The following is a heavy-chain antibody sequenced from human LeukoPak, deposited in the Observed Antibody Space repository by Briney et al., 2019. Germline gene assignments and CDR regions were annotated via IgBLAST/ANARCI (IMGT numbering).Heavy chain of an antibody. Sequence: GGSLRLSCAASGFTFSSYWMHWVRQAPGKGLVWVSRINTDGSSTTYADSVKGRFTISRDNAKNTLYLQMNSLRADDTAVYYCAKGLMGAIPYYFDYWGQGTLVTVSS. D-gene: IGHD1-26*01. CDR3: AKGLMGAIPYYFDY. J-gene: IGHJ4*02. CDR2: INTDGSST. CDR1: GFTFSSYW. V-gene: IGHV3-74*01.